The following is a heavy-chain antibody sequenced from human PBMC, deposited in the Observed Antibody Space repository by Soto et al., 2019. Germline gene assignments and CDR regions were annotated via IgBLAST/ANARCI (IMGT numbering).Heavy chain of an antibody. J-gene: IGHJ4*02. CDR2: IKSKTDGGTT. Sequence: GGSLRLSCAASGFTFSNAWMSWVRQAPGKGLEWVGRIKSKTDGGTTDYAAPVKGRFTISRDDSKNTLYLQMNSLKTEDTAVYYCTTDSPPPAGVVVPAAIRNYWGQGTLVPVSS. V-gene: IGHV3-15*01. D-gene: IGHD2-2*02. CDR3: TTDSPPPAGVVVPAAIRNY. CDR1: GFTFSNAW.